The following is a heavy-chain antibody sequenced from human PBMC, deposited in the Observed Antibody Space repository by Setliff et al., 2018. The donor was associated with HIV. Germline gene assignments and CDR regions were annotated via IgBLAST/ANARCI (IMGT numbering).Heavy chain of an antibody. V-gene: IGHV1-69*01. CDR3: ARDSRDIVVVIAPEPEPYYYYGMDV. J-gene: IGHJ6*04. Sequence: VKVSCKASGDTFTSHAISWVRQAPGRGLEWMGGIIPIFGTPNYAQKFKGRLTITADESTSTVYMELSSLRSEDTAVYYCARDSRDIVVVIAPEPEPYYYYGMDVWGEGTTVTVSS. D-gene: IGHD2-15*01. CDR1: GDTFTSHA. CDR2: IIPIFGTP.